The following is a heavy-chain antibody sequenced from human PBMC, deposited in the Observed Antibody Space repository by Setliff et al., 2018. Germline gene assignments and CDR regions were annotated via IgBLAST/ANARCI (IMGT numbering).Heavy chain of an antibody. CDR2: INPGGGSA. J-gene: IGHJ4*02. D-gene: IGHD6-13*01. CDR1: GYTLSSYY. V-gene: IGHV1-46*01. CDR3: GRAGVAAADRKGLLDY. Sequence: ASVKVSCKASGYTLSSYYMHWVRQAPGQGLEWMGIINPGGGSASIVEKFQGRVTMTSDTSTSTVYLDLSGLTSEDTAVYYCGRAGVAAADRKGLLDYWGQGTLVTVSS.